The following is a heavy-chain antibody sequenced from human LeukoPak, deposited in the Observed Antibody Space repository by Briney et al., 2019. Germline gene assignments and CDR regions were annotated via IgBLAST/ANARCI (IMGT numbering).Heavy chain of an antibody. CDR3: ARNPGIAARGCFQH. CDR1: GGSFSGYY. D-gene: IGHD6-13*01. Sequence: SETLSLTCAVYGGSFSGYYWSWIRQPPGKGLEWIGEINHSGSTNYNPSLKSRVTISVDTSKNQFSLRLSSVTAADTAVYYCARNPGIAARGCFQHWGQGTLVTVSS. J-gene: IGHJ1*01. V-gene: IGHV4-34*01. CDR2: INHSGST.